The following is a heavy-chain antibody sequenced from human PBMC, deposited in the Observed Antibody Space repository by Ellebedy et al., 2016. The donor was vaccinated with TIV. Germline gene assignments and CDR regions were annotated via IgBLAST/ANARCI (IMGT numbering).Heavy chain of an antibody. J-gene: IGHJ6*02. Sequence: GGSLRLXCAASGFTFSSYWMSWVRQAPGKGLEWVANIKQDGSEKYYVDSVKGRFTISRDNAKNSLYLQMNSLRAEDTAVYYCARDIVVVPAAIVSWIDYYYGMDVWGQGTTVTVSS. CDR1: GFTFSSYW. V-gene: IGHV3-7*01. CDR2: IKQDGSEK. D-gene: IGHD2-2*01. CDR3: ARDIVVVPAAIVSWIDYYYGMDV.